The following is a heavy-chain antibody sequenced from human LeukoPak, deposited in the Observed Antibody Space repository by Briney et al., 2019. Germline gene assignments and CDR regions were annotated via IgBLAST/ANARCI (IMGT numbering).Heavy chain of an antibody. V-gene: IGHV5-51*01. CDR1: GYSFTRYW. CDR2: IYPGDSDT. Sequence: PGESLKISCKGSGYSFTRYWIGWVRQMPGKGLEWMGIIYPGDSDTRYSPSFQGQVTISADKSINTAYLQWRSLKASDTATYYCARQTATGYSDYWGQGTLVTVSS. J-gene: IGHJ4*02. D-gene: IGHD3-9*01. CDR3: ARQTATGYSDY.